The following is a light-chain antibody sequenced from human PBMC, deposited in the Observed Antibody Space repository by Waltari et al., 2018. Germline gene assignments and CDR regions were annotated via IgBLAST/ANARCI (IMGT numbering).Light chain of an antibody. CDR2: WAS. J-gene: IGKJ1*01. V-gene: IGKV4-1*01. CDR1: QSVLYSSNNKNY. Sequence: DIVMTQSPDSLAVSLCERATFNCRSSQSVLYSSNNKNYLAWYHQKPGQPPKLLIYWASTRESGVPDRFSGSGSGTDFTLTISSLQAEDVAVYYCQQYYGYQWTFGQGTKVEIK. CDR3: QQYYGYQWT.